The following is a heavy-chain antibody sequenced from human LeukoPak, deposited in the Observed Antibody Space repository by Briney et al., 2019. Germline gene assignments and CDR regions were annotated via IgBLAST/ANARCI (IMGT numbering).Heavy chain of an antibody. J-gene: IGHJ6*03. D-gene: IGHD6-6*01. Sequence: PGGSLRLSCAASGFTFSSYSMNWVRQAPGKGLEWVSSISSSSSYIYYADSVKGRFAISRDNDKNSLYLQMNSLRAEDTAVYCCARDISSSYYYYMDVWGKGTTVTVSS. CDR1: GFTFSSYS. CDR2: ISSSSSYI. CDR3: ARDISSSYYYYMDV. V-gene: IGHV3-21*01.